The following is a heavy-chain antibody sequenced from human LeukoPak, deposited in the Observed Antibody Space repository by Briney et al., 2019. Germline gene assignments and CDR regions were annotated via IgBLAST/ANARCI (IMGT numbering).Heavy chain of an antibody. D-gene: IGHD3-22*01. Sequence: TLSLTCTVSGGSISSGSYYWSWIRQPAGKGLEWIGRIYTSGSTNYNPSLKSRVTISVDTSKNQFSLKLSSVTAADTAVYYCARDPDYDSSRGAFGYWGQGTLVTVSS. CDR2: IYTSGST. CDR3: ARDPDYDSSRGAFGY. V-gene: IGHV4-61*02. J-gene: IGHJ4*02. CDR1: GGSISSGSYY.